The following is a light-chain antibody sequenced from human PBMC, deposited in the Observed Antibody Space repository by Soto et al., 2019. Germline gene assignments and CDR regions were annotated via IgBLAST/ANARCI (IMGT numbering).Light chain of an antibody. J-gene: IGKJ1*01. CDR2: GAS. V-gene: IGKV3-20*01. CDR3: QQYGSAPT. Sequence: EIVLTQSPGTLSLSPWERATLSCRASQRVSSSYLAWYHQKPGQAPRLLIYGASSRATGIPDRFSGSGSGTGFTLTISRLEPEDFAVYYCQQYGSAPTFGQGTKVEI. CDR1: QRVSSSY.